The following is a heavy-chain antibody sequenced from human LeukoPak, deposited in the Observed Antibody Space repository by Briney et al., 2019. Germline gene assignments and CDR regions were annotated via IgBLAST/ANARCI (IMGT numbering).Heavy chain of an antibody. CDR1: GYTFTGYY. CDR3: ARDRLLWFTWRDNYYYYYMDV. Sequence: ASVKVSCTASGYTFTGYYMHWVRQAPGQGLEWMGWINPNSGGTNYAQKFQGRVTMTRDTSISTAYMELSRLRSDDTAVYYCARDRLLWFTWRDNYYYYYMDVWGKGTTVTVSS. J-gene: IGHJ6*03. CDR2: INPNSGGT. V-gene: IGHV1-2*02. D-gene: IGHD3-10*01.